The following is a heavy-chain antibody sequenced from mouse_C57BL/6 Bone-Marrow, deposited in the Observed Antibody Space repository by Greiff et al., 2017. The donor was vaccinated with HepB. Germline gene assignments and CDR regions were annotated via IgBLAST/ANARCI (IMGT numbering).Heavy chain of an antibody. D-gene: IGHD3-2*02. CDR3: ARRRLDSSGPHMDY. Sequence: VKLMESGPGLVAPSQSLSITCTVSGFSLTSYAISWVRQPPGKGLEWLGVIWTGGGTNYNSALNSRLSISKDNSKSQVFLKMNSLQTDDTARYYCARRRLDSSGPHMDYWGQGTSVTVSS. V-gene: IGHV2-9-1*01. CDR2: IWTGGGT. CDR1: GFSLTSYA. J-gene: IGHJ4*01.